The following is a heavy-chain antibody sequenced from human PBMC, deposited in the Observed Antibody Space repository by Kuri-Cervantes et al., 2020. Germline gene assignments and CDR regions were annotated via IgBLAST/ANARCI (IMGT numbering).Heavy chain of an antibody. J-gene: IGHJ2*01. CDR2: IYFSGST. CDR1: GGSVSGGSYY. Sequence: GSLRLSCTVSGGSVSGGSYYWSWILQPQGKGLEWIGYIYFSGSTNYNPYLQSLGTISVDTSKNQFSIKLRSVTAADTDVYYCERRNYYDSSGYYYRTHRYFDLWGRGTLVTVSS. V-gene: IGHV4-61*01. CDR3: ERRNYYDSSGYYYRTHRYFDL. D-gene: IGHD3-22*01.